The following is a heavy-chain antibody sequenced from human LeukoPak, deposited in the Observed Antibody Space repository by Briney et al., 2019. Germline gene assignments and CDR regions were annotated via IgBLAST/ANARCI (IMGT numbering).Heavy chain of an antibody. J-gene: IGHJ3*02. Sequence: PSQTLSLTCTVSGGSISSGDYYWSWIRQPPGKGLEWIGYIYYSGSTYSNPSINSRVTISVDTPKNRFSLKLSSVTAADTAVYYCATHSSGYDSGNDAFDIWGQGTMVTVSS. CDR3: ATHSSGYDSGNDAFDI. CDR1: GGSISSGDYY. D-gene: IGHD3-22*01. CDR2: IYYSGST. V-gene: IGHV4-30-4*08.